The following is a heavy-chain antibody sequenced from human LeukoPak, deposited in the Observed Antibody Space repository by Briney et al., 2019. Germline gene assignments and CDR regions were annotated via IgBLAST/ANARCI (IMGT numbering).Heavy chain of an antibody. CDR3: ATETIGRHYDY. V-gene: IGHV3-21*01. CDR2: IGPTGTDR. Sequence: GGSLRLSCAASGFTFSSCGFNWVRQAPGKGLEWVSSIGPTGTDRYYADSVRGRFTISRDNAKNSMNLQMDSLRDEDTAVYYCATETIGRHYDYWGQGTLLTVSS. D-gene: IGHD1-14*01. J-gene: IGHJ4*02. CDR1: GFTFSSCG.